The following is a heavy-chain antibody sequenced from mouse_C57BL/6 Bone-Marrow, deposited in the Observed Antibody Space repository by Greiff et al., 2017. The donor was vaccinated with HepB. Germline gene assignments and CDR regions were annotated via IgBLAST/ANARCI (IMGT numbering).Heavy chain of an antibody. CDR1: GFTFSDYY. D-gene: IGHD1-1*01. CDR3: ARRVTTVVAWYFGV. V-gene: IGHV5-12*01. J-gene: IGHJ1*03. CDR2: ISNGGGST. Sequence: EVQLVESGGGLVQPGGSLKLSCAASGFTFSDYYMYWVRQTPEKRLEWVAYISNGGGSTYYPDTVKGGFTISRDNAKNTLYLQMSRLKSEDTAMYYCARRVTTVVAWYFGVWGTGTTVTVSS.